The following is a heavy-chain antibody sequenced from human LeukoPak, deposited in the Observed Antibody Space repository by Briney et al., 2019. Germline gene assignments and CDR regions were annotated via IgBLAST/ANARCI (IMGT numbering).Heavy chain of an antibody. D-gene: IGHD6-25*01. CDR2: IYPRDSAT. Sequence: GESLKISCKGSGYKFTNYWIAWVRQVPGQGLEWLGIIYPRDSATRYSPSFQGQVSISVDTSIDTAYLQWSSVKASDTAMYYCARLLAAPYYINFWGQGTLVTVSS. CDR1: GYKFTNYW. CDR3: ARLLAAPYYINF. J-gene: IGHJ4*02. V-gene: IGHV5-51*01.